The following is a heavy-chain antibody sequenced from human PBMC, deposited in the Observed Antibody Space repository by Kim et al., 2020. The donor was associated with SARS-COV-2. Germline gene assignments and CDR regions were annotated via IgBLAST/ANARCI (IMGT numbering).Heavy chain of an antibody. CDR3: ARVGVTRSSTHAFDI. V-gene: IGHV4-30-4*01. CDR2: IYYIGST. Sequence: SETLSLTCTFSGGSISSGTYYWSWIRQPPGQGLEWIGYIYYIGSTYYNPSLKSRVTISVDTSKNQFSLKLSSVTAADTAVYYCARVGVTRSSTHAFDIWGHGTLVTVSS. D-gene: IGHD6-13*01. CDR1: GGSISSGTYY. J-gene: IGHJ3*02.